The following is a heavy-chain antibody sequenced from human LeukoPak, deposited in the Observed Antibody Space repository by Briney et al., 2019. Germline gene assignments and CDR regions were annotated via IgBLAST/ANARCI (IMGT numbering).Heavy chain of an antibody. V-gene: IGHV4-34*01. D-gene: IGHD3-22*01. J-gene: IGHJ5*02. CDR1: GGSFSGYY. CDR2: INHSGST. Sequence: PSETLSLTCAVYGGSFSGYYWSWIRQPPGKGLEWIGEINHSGSTNYNPSLKSRVTISVDTSKNQFSLKLSSVTAADTAVYYCAREYYYDSSGYYHWFDPWGQGTLVTVSS. CDR3: AREYYYDSSGYYHWFDP.